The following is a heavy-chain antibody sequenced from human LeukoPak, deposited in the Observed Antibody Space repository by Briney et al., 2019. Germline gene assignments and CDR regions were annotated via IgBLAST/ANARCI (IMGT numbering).Heavy chain of an antibody. V-gene: IGHV3-74*01. CDR3: ARDVNWNQVDY. J-gene: IGHJ4*02. CDR1: GFTFNNHW. D-gene: IGHD1-20*01. CDR2: INTDGRTT. Sequence: GGSLRLSYAVPGFTFNNHWMPWVRHAPGKGLVWISRINTDGRTTNYADSVKGRFTISRDNARNMFYLQMNSLRAEDTAVYYCARDVNWNQVDYWGQGSLVTVSS.